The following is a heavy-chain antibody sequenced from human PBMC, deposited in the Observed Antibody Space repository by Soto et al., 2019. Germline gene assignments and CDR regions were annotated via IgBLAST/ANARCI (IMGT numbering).Heavy chain of an antibody. CDR1: NASISSRKW. Sequence: SETLSLTCTVSNASISSRKWWTWVRQTPGKGLEWIGEIYHSGSINHNPSLKSRVTMSVDKSNNQFSLKMTSVTAADTAVYYCARHRTGYSSSWLDYWGQGTLVTVSS. D-gene: IGHD6-13*01. CDR2: IYHSGSI. CDR3: ARHRTGYSSSWLDY. V-gene: IGHV4-4*02. J-gene: IGHJ4*02.